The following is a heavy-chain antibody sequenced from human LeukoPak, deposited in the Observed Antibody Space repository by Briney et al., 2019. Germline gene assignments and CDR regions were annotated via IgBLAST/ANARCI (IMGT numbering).Heavy chain of an antibody. D-gene: IGHD3-3*01. CDR2: INPNSGGT. CDR1: GYTFTGYY. V-gene: IGHV1-2*02. J-gene: IGHJ4*02. CDR3: ARDLPISDFWSGYPSYFDY. Sequence: ASVKVSCKASGYTFTGYYMRWVRQAPGQGLEWMGWINPNSGGTNYAQKFQGRVTMTRDTSISTAYMELSRLRSDDTAVYYCARDLPISDFWSGYPSYFDYWGQGTLVTVSS.